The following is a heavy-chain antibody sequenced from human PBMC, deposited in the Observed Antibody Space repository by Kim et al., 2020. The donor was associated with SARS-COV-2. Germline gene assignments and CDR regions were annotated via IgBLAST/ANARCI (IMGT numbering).Heavy chain of an antibody. V-gene: IGHV1-46*01. CDR3: ARSDSDYYDYGMDV. Sequence: ASVKVSCKASGYTFTSYYMHWVRQAPGQGLEWMGIINPSGGSTSNAQKFQGRVTMTRDTSTSTVYLELSSLRSEDTAVYYCARSDSDYYDYGMDVWGQRTTGTVSS. J-gene: IGHJ6*02. CDR2: INPSGGST. D-gene: IGHD2-21*02. CDR1: GYTFTSYY.